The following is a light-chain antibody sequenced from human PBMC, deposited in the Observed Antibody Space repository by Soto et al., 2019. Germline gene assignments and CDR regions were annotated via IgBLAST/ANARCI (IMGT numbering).Light chain of an antibody. CDR1: QTIYSN. J-gene: IGKJ4*02. CDR3: LQYHNLWA. Sequence: IVMTQSPATLSVSPGERATLSCRASQTIYSNIAWYQQRPGQAPRLLIYRASTRAPGVPARFSGSGSGTEFTLTISSLQSEDFAVYSCLQYHNLWAFGRGTQVEIK. V-gene: IGKV3-15*01. CDR2: RAS.